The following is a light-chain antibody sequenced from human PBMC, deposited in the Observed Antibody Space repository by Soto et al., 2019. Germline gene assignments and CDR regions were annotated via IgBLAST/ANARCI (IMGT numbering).Light chain of an antibody. CDR1: SSNIGNNY. Sequence: QSVLTQPPSASGTPGQRVTISCSGSSSNIGNNYVFWYQMVPGTAPKLLIYRNNQRPSGVPDRFSGSRSGTSASLAISGLRSEDEAYYYCAAWDDSLSGRGVFGGGTKRTVL. J-gene: IGLJ3*02. CDR2: RNN. CDR3: AAWDDSLSGRGV. V-gene: IGLV1-47*01.